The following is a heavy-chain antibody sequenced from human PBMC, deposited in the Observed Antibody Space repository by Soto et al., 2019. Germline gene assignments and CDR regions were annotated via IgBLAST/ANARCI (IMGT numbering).Heavy chain of an antibody. Sequence: QVQLVESGGGVVQPGRSLRLSCAASGFTFSSYGMHWVRQAPGKGLEWVAVIWYDGSNKYYADSVKGRFTISRDNSKNRLYLQMNSQRVEDTAVYYCARDPSGYCSGGSCYTRYYYYGMDVWGQGTTVTVSS. CDR3: ARDPSGYCSGGSCYTRYYYYGMDV. D-gene: IGHD2-15*01. V-gene: IGHV3-33*01. CDR1: GFTFSSYG. J-gene: IGHJ6*02. CDR2: IWYDGSNK.